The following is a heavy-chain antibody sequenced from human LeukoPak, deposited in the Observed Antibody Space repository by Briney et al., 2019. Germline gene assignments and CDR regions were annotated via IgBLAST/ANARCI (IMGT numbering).Heavy chain of an antibody. V-gene: IGHV1-46*01. D-gene: IGHD2/OR15-2a*01. CDR3: AKTTSERDYFDY. Sequence: ASVNVSFKASAYTSTNYYMNWVRQAPGQGLEWMGVINSSGGSTSYAQKFQGRVTMTRDTSTSTVYMELSSLRSEDTAVYYCAKTTSERDYFDYWGQGTLVTVSS. CDR2: INSSGGST. J-gene: IGHJ4*02. CDR1: AYTSTNYY.